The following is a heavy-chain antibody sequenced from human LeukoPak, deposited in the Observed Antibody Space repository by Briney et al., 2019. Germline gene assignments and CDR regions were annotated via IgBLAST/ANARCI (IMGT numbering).Heavy chain of an antibody. J-gene: IGHJ4*02. D-gene: IGHD2-2*02. CDR2: ISAYNGNT. Sequence: ASVKVSCKASGYTFTSYDINWVRQATGQGLEWMGWISAYNGNTNYAQKLQGRVTMTTDTSTSTAYMELRSLRSDDTAVYYCAREERYCSSTSCYTYYFDYWGQGTLVTVSS. V-gene: IGHV1-18*01. CDR3: AREERYCSSTSCYTYYFDY. CDR1: GYTFTSYD.